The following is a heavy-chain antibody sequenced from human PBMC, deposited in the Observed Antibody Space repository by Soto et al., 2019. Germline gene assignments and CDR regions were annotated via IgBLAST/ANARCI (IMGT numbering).Heavy chain of an antibody. CDR3: ASFYDFWSLQGDY. J-gene: IGHJ4*02. V-gene: IGHV4-39*01. Sequence: QLQLQESGPGLVKPSETLSLTCTVSGGSISSSSYYWGWIRQPPGKGLEWIGSIYYSGSTYYNPSLKSRVTISVDTSKNQFSLKLSSVTAADTAVYYCASFYDFWSLQGDYWGQGTLVTVSS. D-gene: IGHD3-3*01. CDR1: GGSISSSSYY. CDR2: IYYSGST.